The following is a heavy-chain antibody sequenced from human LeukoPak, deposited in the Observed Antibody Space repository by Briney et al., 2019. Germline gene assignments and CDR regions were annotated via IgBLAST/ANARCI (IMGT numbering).Heavy chain of an antibody. CDR3: ARGPDYSNSLTGGFDP. CDR1: GYTFTSYG. J-gene: IGHJ5*02. V-gene: IGHV1-18*01. CDR2: ISAYNGNT. Sequence: ASVKVSCKASGYTFTSYGISWVRQAPGQGLEWMGWISAYNGNTNYAQKLQGRVTMTTDTSTRTAYMELRNLRSDDTAVYYCARGPDYSNSLTGGFDPWGQGTLVTVSS. D-gene: IGHD4-11*01.